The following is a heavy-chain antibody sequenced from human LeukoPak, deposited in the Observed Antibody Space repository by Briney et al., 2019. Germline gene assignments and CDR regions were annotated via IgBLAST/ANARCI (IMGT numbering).Heavy chain of an antibody. CDR2: ISGNAGST. D-gene: IGHD3-10*01. Sequence: HAGGSLRLSCAASGFTLSSYAMSWVRQAPGRGLEWVALISGNAGSTYYADSVKGRFTISRDNSKNTVYLQMNSLRAEDTAVYYCAKTYSGSYYSFDYWGQGTLVTVSS. J-gene: IGHJ4*02. V-gene: IGHV3-23*01. CDR1: GFTLSSYA. CDR3: AKTYSGSYYSFDY.